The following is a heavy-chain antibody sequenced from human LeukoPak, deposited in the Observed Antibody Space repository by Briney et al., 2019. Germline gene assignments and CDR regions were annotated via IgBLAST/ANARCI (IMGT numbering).Heavy chain of an antibody. Sequence: SETLSLTCTVSGGSISSSSYYWGWIRQPPGKGLEWIGSIYYRGITYYNPSLKSRVTISVDTSKNQFSLKLSSVTTADTAVYYCARVVYDSSTYPKSYFDFWGQGTLVTVSS. CDR2: IYYRGIT. V-gene: IGHV4-39*07. J-gene: IGHJ4*02. CDR1: GGSISSSSYY. D-gene: IGHD3-22*01. CDR3: ARVVYDSSTYPKSYFDF.